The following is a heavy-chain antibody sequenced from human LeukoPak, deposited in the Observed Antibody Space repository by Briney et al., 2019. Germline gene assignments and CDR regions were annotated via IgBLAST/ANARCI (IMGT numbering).Heavy chain of an antibody. D-gene: IGHD6-19*01. J-gene: IGHJ4*02. CDR3: ARHRYSSGWSDYDY. CDR1: GYTFTSYS. Sequence: ASVKVSCKASGYTFTSYSMHWVRQAPGQGLEWMGIINPSGGSTTYAHNFQGRVTMTRDTSTSTVYMELSSLRSEDTAVFYCARHRYSSGWSDYDYWGQGTLVTVSS. CDR2: INPSGGST. V-gene: IGHV1-46*01.